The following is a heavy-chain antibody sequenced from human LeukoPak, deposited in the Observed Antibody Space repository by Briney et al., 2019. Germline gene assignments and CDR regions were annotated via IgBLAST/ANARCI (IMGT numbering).Heavy chain of an antibody. CDR3: ARMGGYSGYATH. Sequence: SETLSLTCSVSGGSISPYYWSWIRQPPGKGLEWIGYIYSSGSANYNPSLKSRVTISVDTSKNHFTLKLSSVTAADTAVYYCARMGGYSGYATHWGQGTLVTVSS. J-gene: IGHJ4*02. CDR1: GGSISPYY. V-gene: IGHV4-59*08. CDR2: IYSSGSA. D-gene: IGHD5-12*01.